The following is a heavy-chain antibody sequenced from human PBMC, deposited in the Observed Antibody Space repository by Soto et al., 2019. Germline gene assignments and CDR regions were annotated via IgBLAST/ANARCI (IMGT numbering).Heavy chain of an antibody. J-gene: IGHJ6*02. CDR2: ISYDGSNK. Sequence: PVGSLRLSCAASGFTFSSYGMHWVRQAPGKGLEWVAVISYDGSNKYYADSVKGRFTISRDNSKNTLYLQMNSLRAEDTAVYYCAKDAAAGGDYYYYYGMDVWGQGTTVTVSS. D-gene: IGHD6-13*01. CDR1: GFTFSSYG. CDR3: AKDAAAGGDYYYYYGMDV. V-gene: IGHV3-30*18.